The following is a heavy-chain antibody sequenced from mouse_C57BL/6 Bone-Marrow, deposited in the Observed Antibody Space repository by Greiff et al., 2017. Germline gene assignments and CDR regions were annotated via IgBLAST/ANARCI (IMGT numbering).Heavy chain of an antibody. D-gene: IGHD4-1*01. CDR2: IYPGDGDT. CDR3: ARGQANWDPDD. CDR1: GYAFSSSW. Sequence: QVQLQQSGPELVKPGASVKISCKATGYAFSSSWMNWVKQRPGKGLEWIGRIYPGDGDTNYNGKFKGKATLTADKSSSTAYMQLSSLTSEDSAVYFCARGQANWDPDDWGQGTTLTVSS. J-gene: IGHJ2*01. V-gene: IGHV1-82*01.